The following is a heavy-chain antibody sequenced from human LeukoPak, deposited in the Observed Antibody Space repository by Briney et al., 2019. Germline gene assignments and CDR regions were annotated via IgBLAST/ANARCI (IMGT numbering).Heavy chain of an antibody. J-gene: IGHJ4*02. CDR1: GYTFTGYY. V-gene: IGHV1-2*06. Sequence: ASVKVSCKASGYTFTGYYMHWVRQAPGQGLEWMGRINPNSSGTNYAQKFQGRVTMTRDTSISTAYMELSRLRSDDTAVYYCARPLIAVAGTTWGFDYWGQGTLVTVSS. D-gene: IGHD6-19*01. CDR2: INPNSSGT. CDR3: ARPLIAVAGTTWGFDY.